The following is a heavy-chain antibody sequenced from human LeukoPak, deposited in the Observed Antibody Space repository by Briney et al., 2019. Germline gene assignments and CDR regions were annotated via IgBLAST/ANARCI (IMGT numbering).Heavy chain of an antibody. Sequence: PGGSLRLSCAASGFTFSRYWMHWVRQAPGKGLVWVSRINPDGSSTDYADSVKGRFTISRDNAKNSLYLQMNSLRAEDTAVYYCARDHFDCSSTSCYSYYYYYTDVWGKGTTVTVSS. CDR1: GFTFSRYW. V-gene: IGHV3-74*01. CDR3: ARDHFDCSSTSCYSYYYYYTDV. J-gene: IGHJ6*03. CDR2: INPDGSST. D-gene: IGHD2-2*01.